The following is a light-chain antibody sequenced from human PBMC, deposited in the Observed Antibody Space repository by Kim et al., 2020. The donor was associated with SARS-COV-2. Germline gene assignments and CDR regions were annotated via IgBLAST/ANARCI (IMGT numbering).Light chain of an antibody. J-gene: IGLJ2*01. Sequence: SVSPGQTASITCSGDRLGNKYVCWYQQKPGQSPVVVIYQDTQRPSGIPGRFSGSNSGNTATLTISGTQAMDEADYYCQAWDSTTTVFGGGTQLTVL. CDR1: RLGNKY. CDR3: QAWDSTTTV. V-gene: IGLV3-1*01. CDR2: QDT.